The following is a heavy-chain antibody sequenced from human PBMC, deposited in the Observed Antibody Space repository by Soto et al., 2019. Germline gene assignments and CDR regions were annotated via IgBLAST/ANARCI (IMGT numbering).Heavy chain of an antibody. CDR1: GGSISSSSYY. CDR2: IYYSGST. CDR3: ARLIVGATFDY. Sequence: PSETLSLTCTLSGGSISSSSYYWGWIRQPPGKGLEWIGSIYYSGSTYYNPSLKSRVTISVDTSKNQFSLKLSSVTAADTAVYYCARLIVGATFDYWGQGTLFTVS. D-gene: IGHD1-26*01. V-gene: IGHV4-39*01. J-gene: IGHJ4*02.